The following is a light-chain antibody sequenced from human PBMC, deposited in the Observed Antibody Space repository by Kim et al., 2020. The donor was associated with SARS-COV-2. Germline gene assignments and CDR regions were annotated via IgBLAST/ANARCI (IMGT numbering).Light chain of an antibody. CDR3: QSYDSSLSGYV. V-gene: IGLV1-40*01. Sequence: RVSIACTGSNSNIGARYDVHWYQRLPGTAPKLLIYDNSKRPSGVPDRFSGSKSGTSASLAITGLQTEDEADYYCQSYDSSLSGYVFGTGTKVTVL. J-gene: IGLJ1*01. CDR2: DNS. CDR1: NSNIGARYD.